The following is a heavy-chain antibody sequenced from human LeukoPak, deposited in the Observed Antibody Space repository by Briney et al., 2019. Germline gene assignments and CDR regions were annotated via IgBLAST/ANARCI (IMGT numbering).Heavy chain of an antibody. CDR2: IYYSGST. CDR3: ARHNIVVVPAALYGMDV. CDR1: GGSISSYY. V-gene: IGHV4-59*08. J-gene: IGHJ6*02. Sequence: PSETLSLTCTVSGGSISSYYWSWIRQPPGKGLEWIGYIYYSGSTNYNPSPKSRVTISVDTSKNQFSLKLSSVTAADTAVYYCARHNIVVVPAALYGMDVWGQGTTVTVSS. D-gene: IGHD2-2*01.